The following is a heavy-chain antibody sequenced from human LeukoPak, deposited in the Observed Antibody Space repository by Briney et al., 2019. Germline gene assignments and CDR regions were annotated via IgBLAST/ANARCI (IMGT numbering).Heavy chain of an antibody. CDR3: ARDLYYYDSSGYYYVAFDI. J-gene: IGHJ3*02. CDR1: GGSISSGGYS. CDR2: IYYSGST. Sequence: SETLSLTCTVSGGSISSGGYSWSWIRQHPRKGLEWIGYIYYSGSTYYNPSLKSRVTISVDTSKNQFSLKLSSVTAADTAVYYCARDLYYYDSSGYYYVAFDIWGQGTMVTVSS. V-gene: IGHV4-31*03. D-gene: IGHD3-22*01.